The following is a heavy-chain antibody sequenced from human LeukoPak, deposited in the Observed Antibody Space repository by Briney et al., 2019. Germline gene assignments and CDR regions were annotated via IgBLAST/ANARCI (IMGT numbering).Heavy chain of an antibody. Sequence: GGSLRLSCAASGFTFSSYSMNWVRQAPGKGLEWVSYISSSSSTIYYADSVKGRFTISRDNAKNSLYLQMNSLRAEDTAVYYCARDLTYYDILTGYSCGMDVWGQGTTVTVSS. V-gene: IGHV3-48*04. CDR3: ARDLTYYDILTGYSCGMDV. D-gene: IGHD3-9*01. CDR2: ISSSSSTI. CDR1: GFTFSSYS. J-gene: IGHJ6*02.